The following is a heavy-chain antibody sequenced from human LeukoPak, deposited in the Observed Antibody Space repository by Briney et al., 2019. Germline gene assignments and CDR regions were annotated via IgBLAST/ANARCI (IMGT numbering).Heavy chain of an antibody. CDR1: GFTFSDYY. V-gene: IGHV3-11*04. CDR3: ARGEYGSGSYHIDY. D-gene: IGHD3-10*01. Sequence: GGSLRLSCAASGFTFSDYYMNWIRQAPGKGLEWVSYISSSGSNIYYADSVKGRFTFSRDNAKNSLYLQMNSLRAEDTAVYYCARGEYGSGSYHIDYWDQGTLVTVSS. CDR2: ISSSGSNI. J-gene: IGHJ4*02.